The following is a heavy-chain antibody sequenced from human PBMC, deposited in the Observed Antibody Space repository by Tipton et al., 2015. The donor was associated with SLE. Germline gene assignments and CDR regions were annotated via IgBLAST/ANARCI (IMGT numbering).Heavy chain of an antibody. D-gene: IGHD3-10*01. Sequence: TLSLTCTVSGGSLRTQYWSWIRQPPGKGLEWIGYIYYSGSTNYNPSLKSRVTISVDTSKNQFSLKLSSVTAADTAVYYCAREEVGVFDYWGQGTLVTVSS. J-gene: IGHJ4*02. CDR1: GGSLRTQY. CDR2: IYYSGST. CDR3: AREEVGVFDY. V-gene: IGHV4-59*11.